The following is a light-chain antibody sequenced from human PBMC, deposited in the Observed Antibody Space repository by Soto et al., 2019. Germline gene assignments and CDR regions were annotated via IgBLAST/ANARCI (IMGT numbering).Light chain of an antibody. CDR3: SSSAGSNPL. V-gene: IGLV2-8*01. CDR1: SSDVGGYNY. CDR2: EVS. J-gene: IGLJ2*01. Sequence: QSALTQPPSASGSPGQSVTISCTGTSSDVGGYNYVSWYQQHPGKAPKLMIYEVSRRPSGVPDRFSGSKSGNTASLTVSGHQADEEADYYCSSSAGSNPLFGGGTKLTVL.